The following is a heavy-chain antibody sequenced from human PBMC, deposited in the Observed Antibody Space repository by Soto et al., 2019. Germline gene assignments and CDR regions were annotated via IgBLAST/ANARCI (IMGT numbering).Heavy chain of an antibody. CDR2: IIPIFGTA. CDR1: GGTFSSYA. D-gene: IGHD3-3*01. CDR3: ARGRGSRTVWSGCYIGYYHGMDV. Sequence: ASVKVSCKASGGTFSSYAISWVRQAPGQGLEWMGGIIPIFGTANYAQKFQGRVTMTADASTSTAYMELSSLRSEDTAVYYCARGRGSRTVWSGCYIGYYHGMDVWGQGTTVTVSS. J-gene: IGHJ6*02. V-gene: IGHV1-69*13.